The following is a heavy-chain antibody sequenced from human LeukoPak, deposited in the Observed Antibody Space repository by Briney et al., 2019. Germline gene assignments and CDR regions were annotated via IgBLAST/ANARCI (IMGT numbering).Heavy chain of an antibody. D-gene: IGHD2-2*01. CDR1: GFTFSTHW. V-gene: IGHV3-7*04. CDR2: IKQDGSEK. Sequence: GGSLRLSCAASGFTFSTHWMSWARPAPGAGPEWVASIKQDGSEKSYVDSVKGRFTISRDNAKNSLYLQMNSLRAEDTAVYYCARGGYQLLWYWGQGTLVTVSS. CDR3: ARGGYQLLWY. J-gene: IGHJ4*02.